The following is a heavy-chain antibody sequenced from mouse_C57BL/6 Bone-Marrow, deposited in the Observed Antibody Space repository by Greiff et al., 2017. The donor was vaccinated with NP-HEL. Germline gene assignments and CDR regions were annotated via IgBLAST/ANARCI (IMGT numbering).Heavy chain of an antibody. CDR1: GFTFSSYA. CDR2: ISSGGDYI. Sequence: EVHLVESGEGLVKPGGSLKLSCAASGFTFSSYAMSWVRQTPEKRLEWVAYISSGGDYIYYADTVKGRFTISRDNARNTLYLQMSSLKSEDTAMYYCTRDEDLSNAMDYWGQGTSVTVSS. J-gene: IGHJ4*01. V-gene: IGHV5-9-1*02. CDR3: TRDEDLSNAMDY. D-gene: IGHD6-2*01.